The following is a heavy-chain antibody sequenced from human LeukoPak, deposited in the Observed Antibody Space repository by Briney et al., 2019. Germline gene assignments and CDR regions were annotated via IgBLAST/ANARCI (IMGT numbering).Heavy chain of an antibody. CDR2: INPNSGGT. CDR3: ARDPGIVGDTGDAFDI. V-gene: IGHV1-2*02. J-gene: IGHJ3*02. Sequence: ASVKVSCKASGYTFTGYYMHWVRQAPGQGLEWMGWINPNSGGTNYAQKFQGRVTMTRDTSISTAYMELSRLRSDDTAVYYCARDPGIVGDTGDAFDIWGQGTMVTVSS. D-gene: IGHD1-26*01. CDR1: GYTFTGYY.